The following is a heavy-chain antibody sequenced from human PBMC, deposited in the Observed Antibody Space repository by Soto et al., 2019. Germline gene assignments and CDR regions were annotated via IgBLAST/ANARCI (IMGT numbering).Heavy chain of an antibody. D-gene: IGHD4-17*01. CDR2: ISYDGSNK. Sequence: QVQLVESGGGVVQPGRSLRLSCAASGFTFSSYGMHWVRQAPGKGLEWVAVISYDGSNKYYADSVKGRFTISRDNSNNTLYLQMNSLRAEDTAVYYCAKVGDGDVDYWGQGTLVTVSS. V-gene: IGHV3-30*18. J-gene: IGHJ4*02. CDR3: AKVGDGDVDY. CDR1: GFTFSSYG.